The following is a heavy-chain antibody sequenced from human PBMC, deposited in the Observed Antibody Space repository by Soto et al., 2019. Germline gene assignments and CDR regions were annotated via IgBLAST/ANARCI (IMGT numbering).Heavy chain of an antibody. Sequence: ASVKVSCKVSGSTFTSNGIGWVRQTPGQGLEWAGWISTYNENMDTAPQLQGRLTMTTDTSTKTAYMELTNLKLEDTAPYHCPYVGRPSTGDYSFDLWGQGTPVTVSS. CDR3: PYVGRPSTGDYSFDL. V-gene: IGHV1-18*04. CDR2: ISTYNENM. D-gene: IGHD2-8*02. CDR1: GSTFTSNG. J-gene: IGHJ4*02.